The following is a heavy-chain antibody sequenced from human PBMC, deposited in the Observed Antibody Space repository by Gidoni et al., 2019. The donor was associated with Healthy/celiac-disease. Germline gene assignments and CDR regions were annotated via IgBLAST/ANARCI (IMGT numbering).Heavy chain of an antibody. CDR1: GGSISSSSYY. J-gene: IGHJ5*02. CDR2: IYYSGST. D-gene: IGHD3-9*01. V-gene: IGHV4-39*01. Sequence: QLQLQESGPGLVKPSETLSLTCTVSGGSISSSSYYWGWIRQPPGKGVEWIGSIYYSGSTSYNPSLNSRFTISVDTSKNQFSLKLSSVTAADTSVYYCSRRRYDILTGYSAWFDPWGQGTLVTVSS. CDR3: SRRRYDILTGYSAWFDP.